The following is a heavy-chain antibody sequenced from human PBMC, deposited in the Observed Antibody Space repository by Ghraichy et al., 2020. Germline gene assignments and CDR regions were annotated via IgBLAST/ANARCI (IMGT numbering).Heavy chain of an antibody. J-gene: IGHJ6*02. CDR1: GDTLRTSA. V-gene: IGHV1-69*13. Sequence: SVKVSCKASGDTLRTSAINWVRQAPGQGFEWMGGITPILGIANYAQRFQDRVTIILDGATATGYMELRSLRFDDTAVYYCARVPTHCRGGRCPDLRDYYYGMDVWGQGTTVTVSS. CDR3: ARVPTHCRGGRCPDLRDYYYGMDV. CDR2: ITPILGIA. D-gene: IGHD2-15*01.